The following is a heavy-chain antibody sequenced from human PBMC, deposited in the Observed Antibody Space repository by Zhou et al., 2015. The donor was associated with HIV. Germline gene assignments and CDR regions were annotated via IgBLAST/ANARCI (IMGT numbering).Heavy chain of an antibody. CDR1: GYSFSDYY. J-gene: IGHJ5*02. Sequence: QVQLVQSGAEVKKPGASLKVSCKASGYSFSDYYIHWVRQAPGQGLEWLGWINPNSGGTNYAQKLQGRVTMTRDTSITTAYMDLSRLRSDDTAVYFCARSPGGNYRKDWFDPWGQGTLVTVSS. D-gene: IGHD3-16*02. CDR3: ARSPGGNYRKDWFDP. CDR2: INPNSGGT. V-gene: IGHV1-2*02.